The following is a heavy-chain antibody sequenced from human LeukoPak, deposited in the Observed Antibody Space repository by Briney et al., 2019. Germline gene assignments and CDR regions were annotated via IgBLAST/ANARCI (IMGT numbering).Heavy chain of an antibody. V-gene: IGHV3-74*01. CDR3: ARERSIAAAGVLLGGGMDV. CDR2: INSDGSST. CDR1: GFTFSSYW. Sequence: PGGSLRLSCAASGFTFSSYWMHWVRQAPGKGLVWVSRINSDGSSTSYADSVKGRFTISRDNAKNTLYRKMNSLRAEDTAVYYCARERSIAAAGVLLGGGMDVWGQGTTVTVSS. D-gene: IGHD6-13*01. J-gene: IGHJ6*02.